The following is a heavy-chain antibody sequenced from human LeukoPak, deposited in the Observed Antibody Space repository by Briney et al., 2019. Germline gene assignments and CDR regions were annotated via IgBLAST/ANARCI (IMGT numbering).Heavy chain of an antibody. V-gene: IGHV1-2*06. CDR1: GYTFTVSY. Sequence: GASVSVSFRASGYTFTVSYIHWVRQAPGQGVEWVGRIAPNSGGTNYAQKFQGRVTMTRDTSISTAYIELSRLRSDDTAVYYCAGSYYGGRCDYWGQGTLVTVSS. D-gene: IGHD3-10*01. CDR3: AGSYYGGRCDY. J-gene: IGHJ4*02. CDR2: IAPNSGGT.